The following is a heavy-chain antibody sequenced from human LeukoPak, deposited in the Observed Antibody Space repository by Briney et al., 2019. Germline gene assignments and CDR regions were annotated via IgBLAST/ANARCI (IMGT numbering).Heavy chain of an antibody. Sequence: PGGSLRLSCAASGFTFSSYWMNWVRQAPGKGLEWGANIKQDGSERYCVDSVKGRFNISRDNAKKLLPLQMNSLSGDDTAVYYCARGWQGMWLFDQWGQGTLVTVAS. V-gene: IGHV3-7*05. CDR1: GFTFSSYW. CDR3: ARGWQGMWLFDQ. J-gene: IGHJ4*02. CDR2: IKQDGSER. D-gene: IGHD3-22*01.